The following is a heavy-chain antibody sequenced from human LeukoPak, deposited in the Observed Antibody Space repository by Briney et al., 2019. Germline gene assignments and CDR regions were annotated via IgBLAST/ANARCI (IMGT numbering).Heavy chain of an antibody. CDR1: GGSISSGGYS. CDR2: IYHSGST. J-gene: IGHJ4*02. Sequence: SQTLSLTCAVSGGSISSGGYSWSWIRQPPGKGLEWIGYIYHSGSTYYSPSLKSRVTISVDRSKNQFSLKLSSVTAADTAVYYCARGGSGWYSRYWGRGTLVTVSS. D-gene: IGHD6-19*01. V-gene: IGHV4-30-2*01. CDR3: ARGGSGWYSRY.